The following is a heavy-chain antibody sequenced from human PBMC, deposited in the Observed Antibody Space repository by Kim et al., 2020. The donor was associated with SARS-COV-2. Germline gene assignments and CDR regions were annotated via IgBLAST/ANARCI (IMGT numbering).Heavy chain of an antibody. V-gene: IGHV3-23*01. Sequence: ADPGKGRFTISRDNSKNPLYLQMNSLRAEDTAVYYCAKGYGSGSSHFDYWGQGTLVTVSS. CDR3: AKGYGSGSSHFDY. D-gene: IGHD3-10*01. J-gene: IGHJ4*02.